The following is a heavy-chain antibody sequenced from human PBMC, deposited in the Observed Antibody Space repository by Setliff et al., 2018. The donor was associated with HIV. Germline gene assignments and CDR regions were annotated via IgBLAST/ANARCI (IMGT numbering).Heavy chain of an antibody. Sequence: GGSLRLSCAASGFSFSRYNMSWVRQAPGKGLEWVANIKQYGSEKYYVDSVKGRFTISRDNAKNSLYLQMNSLRAEDTAIYYCVRKQYHYDSSRPYYFDYWGQGTLVTVS. CDR3: VRKQYHYDSSRPYYFDY. CDR2: IKQYGSEK. J-gene: IGHJ4*02. CDR1: GFSFSRYN. D-gene: IGHD3-22*01. V-gene: IGHV3-7*01.